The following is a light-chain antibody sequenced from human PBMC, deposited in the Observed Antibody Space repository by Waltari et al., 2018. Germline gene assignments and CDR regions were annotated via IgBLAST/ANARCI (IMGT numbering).Light chain of an antibody. CDR2: GTF. CDR3: QQYDISPLT. J-gene: IGKJ4*01. Sequence: EIVLTQSPGTLSLSPGEGATLSCRTSQTIRTTYLAWYQQKPGQAPTLLIYGTFTRATGIPDRFTGSGSGTHFSLTISSLEPEDFATYYCQQYDISPLTFGGGTKVEIK. CDR1: QTIRTTY. V-gene: IGKV3-20*01.